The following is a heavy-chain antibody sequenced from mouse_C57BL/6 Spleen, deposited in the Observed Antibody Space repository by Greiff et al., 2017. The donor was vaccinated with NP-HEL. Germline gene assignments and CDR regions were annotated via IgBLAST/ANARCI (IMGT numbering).Heavy chain of an antibody. CDR2: IHPSDSDT. J-gene: IGHJ4*01. Sequence: QVQLKQPGAELVKPGASVKVSCKASGYTFTSYWMHWVKQRPGQGLEWIGRIHPSDSDTNYNQKFKGKATLTVDKSSSTASTQLSSLTSEDSAVYYCAITVVAPAMDYWGQGTSVTVSS. V-gene: IGHV1-74*01. CDR3: AITVVAPAMDY. D-gene: IGHD1-1*01. CDR1: GYTFTSYW.